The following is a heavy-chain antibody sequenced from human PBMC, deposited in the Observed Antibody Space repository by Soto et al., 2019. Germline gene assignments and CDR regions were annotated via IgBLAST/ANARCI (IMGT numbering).Heavy chain of an antibody. J-gene: IGHJ6*02. CDR1: GGSFSGYY. CDR2: INHSGST. CDR3: ARGRAVAGILNYYYYGMDV. V-gene: IGHV4-34*01. Sequence: SETLSLTCAVYGGSFSGYYWSWIRQPPGKGLEWIGEINHSGSTNYNPSLKSRVTISVDTSKNQFSLKLSSVTAADTAVYYCARGRAVAGILNYYYYGMDVWGQGTTVTVSS. D-gene: IGHD6-19*01.